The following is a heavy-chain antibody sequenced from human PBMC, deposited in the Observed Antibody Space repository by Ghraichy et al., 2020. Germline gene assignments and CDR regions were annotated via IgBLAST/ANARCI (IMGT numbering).Heavy chain of an antibody. CDR1: GATLSDYY. CDR2: IDHRGGT. J-gene: IGHJ1*01. D-gene: IGHD3-3*01. V-gene: IGHV4-34*08. Sequence: SETLSLTCDVSGATLSDYYFTWIRQPPGKALEWIGEIDHRGGTDYNPSPQSRVSISVDTSQNQLSLKLRSVTAADTSVYYCASITRAGAVDFWGHGSLGTLPP. CDR3: ASITRAGAVDF.